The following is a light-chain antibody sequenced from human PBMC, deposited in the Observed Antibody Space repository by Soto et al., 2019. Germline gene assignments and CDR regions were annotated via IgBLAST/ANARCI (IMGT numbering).Light chain of an antibody. J-gene: IGKJ1*01. Sequence: EIVLTHSPGTLSLSPCERAALSSSASQSVSSSYLAWYQQKPGQAPRLLIYGASARATGIPARFSGSGSGTDFILTISSLQSEDFAVYYCQQYNDWPWTFGQGTKVDIK. CDR2: GAS. CDR1: QSVSSSY. V-gene: IGKV3-15*01. CDR3: QQYNDWPWT.